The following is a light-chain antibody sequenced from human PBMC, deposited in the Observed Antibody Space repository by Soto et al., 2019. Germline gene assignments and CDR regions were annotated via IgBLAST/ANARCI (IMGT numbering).Light chain of an antibody. CDR1: QSVSIY. Sequence: EIVLTQSPATLSLSPGERATLSCRASQSVSIYLAWYQQKPGQAPRLLIYDASNRATGIPARFSGSGSGTDFTLTISSLEPEDFAVYYCQQRSSWPPYTFRQGTKLEIK. J-gene: IGKJ2*01. CDR3: QQRSSWPPYT. CDR2: DAS. V-gene: IGKV3-11*01.